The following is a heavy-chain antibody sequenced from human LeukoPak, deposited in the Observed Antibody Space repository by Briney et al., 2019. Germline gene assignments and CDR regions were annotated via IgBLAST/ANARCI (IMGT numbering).Heavy chain of an antibody. Sequence: SETLSLTCTVSGGTISSYYWSWIRQPPGKGLEWIGYIYFSVNTNYNPSLKSRVTISVDTSKNQFSLKLSSVTAADTAVYYCARHPRVPAAIGGDYWGQGTLVTVSS. CDR3: ARHPRVPAAIGGDY. CDR1: GGTISSYY. J-gene: IGHJ4*02. CDR2: IYFSVNT. D-gene: IGHD2-2*02. V-gene: IGHV4-59*08.